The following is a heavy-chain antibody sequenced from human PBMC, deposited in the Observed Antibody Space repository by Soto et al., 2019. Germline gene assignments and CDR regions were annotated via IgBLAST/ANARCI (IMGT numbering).Heavy chain of an antibody. D-gene: IGHD3-22*01. V-gene: IGHV1-18*01. Sequence: QVQLVQSGAEVKKPGASVKVSCKASGYTFTSYGISWVRQAPGQGLEWMGWISAYNGNTNYAQKLQGRVTMTTDAFTRTAYMELRSLRSDDTAVYYCARDRKEAYYYDSSGYSRFDYGGQGTLVTVSA. J-gene: IGHJ4*02. CDR1: GYTFTSYG. CDR3: ARDRKEAYYYDSSGYSRFDY. CDR2: ISAYNGNT.